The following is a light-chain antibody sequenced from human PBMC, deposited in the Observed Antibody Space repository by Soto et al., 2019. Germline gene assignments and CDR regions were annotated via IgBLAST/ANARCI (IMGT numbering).Light chain of an antibody. J-gene: IGLJ1*01. CDR2: GVS. Sequence: QSALTQPASVSGSPGQSITISCTGTSSDVGGYNYVSWYQQHPGKAPKLMISGVSNRPSGVSNRFSGSKSGNTASLNISGLQTEDEADYYCISYTTSVTYVFGTGTKLTVL. CDR3: ISYTTSVTYV. CDR1: SSDVGGYNY. V-gene: IGLV2-14*01.